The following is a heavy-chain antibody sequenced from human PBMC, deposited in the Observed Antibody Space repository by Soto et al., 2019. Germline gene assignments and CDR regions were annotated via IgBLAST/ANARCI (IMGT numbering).Heavy chain of an antibody. D-gene: IGHD3-3*01. CDR2: INPNSGGT. CDR3: ARVEY. CDR1: GYTFTGYY. J-gene: IGHJ4*02. Sequence: ASVKVSCKASGYTFTGYYMHWVRQAPGQGLEWMGWINPNSGGTKYAKKFQGRVTMTRDTSISTAYMELSRVRYDDTAVYYCARVEYWGQGTLVTVSS. V-gene: IGHV1-2*02.